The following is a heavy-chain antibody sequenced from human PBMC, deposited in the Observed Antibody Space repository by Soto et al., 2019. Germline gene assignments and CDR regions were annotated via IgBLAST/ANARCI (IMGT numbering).Heavy chain of an antibody. V-gene: IGHV4-39*01. D-gene: IGHD3-9*01. Sequence: QLQLQESGPGLVKPSETLSLTCTVSGGSISSSSYYWGWIRQPPGKGLEWIGSIYYSGSTYYNPSLKSRVTISVDTSNNQFPLKLSSVTAADTAVYYCARGGILTGYFLDWGQGTLVTVSS. CDR2: IYYSGST. J-gene: IGHJ4*02. CDR1: GGSISSSSYY. CDR3: ARGGILTGYFLD.